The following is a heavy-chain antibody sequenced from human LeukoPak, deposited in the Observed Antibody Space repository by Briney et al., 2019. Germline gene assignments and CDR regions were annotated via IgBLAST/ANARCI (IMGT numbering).Heavy chain of an antibody. J-gene: IGHJ4*02. CDR1: GFTFSSYG. V-gene: IGHV3-30*03. Sequence: PGGSLRLSCAASGFTFSSYGMHWVRQAPGKGLEWVAVISYDGSNKYYADSVKGRFTISRDNSKNTLYLQMNSLRAEDTAVYYCARAFVVVAAPGYWGQGTLVTVSS. CDR2: ISYDGSNK. D-gene: IGHD2-15*01. CDR3: ARAFVVVAAPGY.